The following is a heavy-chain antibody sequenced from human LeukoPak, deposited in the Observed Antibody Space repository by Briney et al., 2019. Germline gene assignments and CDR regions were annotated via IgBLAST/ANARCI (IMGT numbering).Heavy chain of an antibody. J-gene: IGHJ6*03. V-gene: IGHV3-7*01. CDR3: VRLMEMAATPYYYYYMDV. Sequence: GGSLRLSCVASGFSFSSDWMTWVRQVPGKGLDWVTNIKGDGRETYYVDSVKGRFSVFRDNAKNSLFLQMNSLRAEDTAVYYCVRLMEMAATPYYYYYMDVWGKGTTVTVSS. CDR2: IKGDGRET. CDR1: GFSFSSDW. D-gene: IGHD5-24*01.